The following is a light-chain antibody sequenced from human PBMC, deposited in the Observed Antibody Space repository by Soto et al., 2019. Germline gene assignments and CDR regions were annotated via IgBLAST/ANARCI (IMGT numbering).Light chain of an antibody. CDR1: QSLVETDVNTY. V-gene: IGKV2-30*01. CDR2: KVS. Sequence: DVVMTQSPLSLPVTLGQPASISCRSSQSLVETDVNTYLNWFQQRPVQSPRRLVYKVSNRDSGDADVFSGSGSGTDFTLKISMVEAGDVGVYYCMQSTHWRPTCGQGTKVEI. J-gene: IGKJ1*01. CDR3: MQSTHWRPT.